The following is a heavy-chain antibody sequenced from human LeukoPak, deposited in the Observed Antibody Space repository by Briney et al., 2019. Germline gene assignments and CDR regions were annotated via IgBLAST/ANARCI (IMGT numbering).Heavy chain of an antibody. CDR1: GFTFSSYG. CDR2: IRYDGSNK. CDR3: ANLDGDYLDY. Sequence: GGSLRLSCAASGFTFSSYGMHWVRQAPGKGLEWVAFIRYDGSNKYYADSVKGRFTISRDNSQNTLYLQMNSLRAEDTAVYYCANLDGDYLDYWGQGTLVTVSS. D-gene: IGHD4-17*01. V-gene: IGHV3-30*02. J-gene: IGHJ4*02.